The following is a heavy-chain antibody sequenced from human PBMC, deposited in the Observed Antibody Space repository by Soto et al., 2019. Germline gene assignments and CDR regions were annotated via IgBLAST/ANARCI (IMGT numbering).Heavy chain of an antibody. D-gene: IGHD6-6*01. V-gene: IGHV1-3*01. J-gene: IGHJ6*02. CDR3: ARVGDSSSPWVPGSYYYCMDV. CDR1: GYTFTSYA. Sequence: ASVKVSCKASGYTFTSYAMHWVRQAPGQRLEWMGWINAGNGNTKYSQKFQGRVTITRDTSASTAYMELSSLRSEDTAVYYCARVGDSSSPWVPGSYYYCMDVWGQGTTVTVSS. CDR2: INAGNGNT.